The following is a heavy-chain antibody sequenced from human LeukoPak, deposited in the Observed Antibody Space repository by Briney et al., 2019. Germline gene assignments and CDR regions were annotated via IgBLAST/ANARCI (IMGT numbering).Heavy chain of an antibody. CDR1: GGTFSSYA. J-gene: IGHJ4*02. CDR3: ARSSDGYKAPAFDY. CDR2: IIPILGIA. D-gene: IGHD5-24*01. Sequence: SVKVSCKASGGTFSSYAISWVRQAPGQGLEWMGRIIPILGIANYAQKFQGRVTITADKSTSTAYMELSSLRSEDTAVYYCARSSDGYKAPAFDYWGQGTLVTVSS. V-gene: IGHV1-69*04.